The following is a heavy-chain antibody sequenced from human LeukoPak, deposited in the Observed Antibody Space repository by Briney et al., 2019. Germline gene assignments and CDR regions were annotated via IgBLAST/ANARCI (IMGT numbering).Heavy chain of an antibody. J-gene: IGHJ4*02. Sequence: GGSLRLSCAASGFTSSSDGMHWVRQAPGKGLEWVAVISYDGSNIYYVDSVKGRFTISRDNSKNTLYLQMNSLRAEDTAVYYCARSGDYYYDSSGIFDYWGQGTLVTVSS. V-gene: IGHV3-30*03. CDR3: ARSGDYYYDSSGIFDY. CDR2: ISYDGSNI. CDR1: GFTSSSDG. D-gene: IGHD3-22*01.